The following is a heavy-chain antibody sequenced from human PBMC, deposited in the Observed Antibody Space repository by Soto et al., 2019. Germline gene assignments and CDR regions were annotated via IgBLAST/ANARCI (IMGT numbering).Heavy chain of an antibody. CDR2: ISGSGGST. V-gene: IGHV3-23*01. Sequence: EVQLLESGGGLVQPGGSLRLSCAASGFTFSSYAVSWVRQVPGKGLEWVSSISGSGGSTYYADSVKGRFTISRDNSKNTLYLQMTSLRDEETAVYYCARWSGYEANWGQGTLVTVSS. CDR3: ARWSGYEAN. CDR1: GFTFSSYA. D-gene: IGHD5-12*01. J-gene: IGHJ4*02.